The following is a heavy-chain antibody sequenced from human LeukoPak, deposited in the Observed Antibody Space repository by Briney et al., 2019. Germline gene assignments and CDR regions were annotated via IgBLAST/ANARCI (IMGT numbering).Heavy chain of an antibody. CDR1: GASVSSGSYY. CDR3: ARLSTTETGPEY. D-gene: IGHD4-17*01. V-gene: IGHV4-61*01. CDR2: IYYSGST. Sequence: SETLSLTCTVSGASVSSGSYYWSWIRQPPGKGLEWIGYIYYSGSTNYNPSLKSRVTISVDTSKNQFSLKLSSVTAADTAVYYRARLSTTETGPEYWGQRTLVTVSS. J-gene: IGHJ4*02.